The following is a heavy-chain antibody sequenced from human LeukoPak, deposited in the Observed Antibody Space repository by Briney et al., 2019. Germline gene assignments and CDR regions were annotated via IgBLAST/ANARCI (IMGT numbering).Heavy chain of an antibody. V-gene: IGHV1-8*01. CDR2: MNPNSGNT. J-gene: IGHJ4*02. D-gene: IGHD1/OR15-1a*01. CDR1: GYTFTSYD. CDR3: ARERGNKFDY. Sequence: ASVKVSCKASGYTFTSYDINWVRQAPGQGLEWMGWMNPNSGNTGYAEKFQGRVTMTRNTSISTAYMEFSLRSEDTAVYYCARERGNKFDYWGQGTLVTVSS.